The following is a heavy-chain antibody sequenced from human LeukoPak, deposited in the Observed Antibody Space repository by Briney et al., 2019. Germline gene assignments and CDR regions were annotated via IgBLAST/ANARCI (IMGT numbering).Heavy chain of an antibody. Sequence: GGSLRLSCAASGFTFTNYWMTWVRQAPGKGPEWVANIRQDGSETNYVDSVRGRFTIARDNTKNSLYLRMTSLRGEDTAVYYCASRAGKPGNTPWCFDYWGQGALVTVSS. J-gene: IGHJ4*02. CDR2: IRQDGSET. V-gene: IGHV3-7*01. CDR1: GFTFTNYW. D-gene: IGHD1-7*01. CDR3: ASRAGKPGNTPWCFDY.